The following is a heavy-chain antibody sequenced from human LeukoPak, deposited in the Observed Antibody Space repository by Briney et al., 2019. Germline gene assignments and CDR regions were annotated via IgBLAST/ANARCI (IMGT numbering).Heavy chain of an antibody. V-gene: IGHV3-9*01. D-gene: IGHD6-13*01. Sequence: GRSLRLSCAASGFTFDDYAMHWVRQAPGKGLEWVSGISWNSGSIGYADSVKGRFTISRDNAKNSLYLQMNSLRAEDTALYYCAKSRIAYSSSWYYFDYWGQGTLVTVSS. CDR1: GFTFDDYA. CDR3: AKSRIAYSSSWYYFDY. CDR2: ISWNSGSI. J-gene: IGHJ4*02.